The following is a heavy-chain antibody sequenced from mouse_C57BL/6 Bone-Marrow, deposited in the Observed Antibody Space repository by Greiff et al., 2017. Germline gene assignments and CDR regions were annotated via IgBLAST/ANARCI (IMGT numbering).Heavy chain of an antibody. CDR3: ARSATTVVPRKAMDY. CDR1: GYTFTSYW. D-gene: IGHD1-1*01. CDR2: IDPSDSYT. J-gene: IGHJ4*01. V-gene: IGHV1-69*01. Sequence: QVQLKQPGAELVMPGASVKLSCKASGYTFTSYWMHWVKQRPGQGLEWIGEIDPSDSYTNYNQKFKGKSTLTVDKYSSTAYMQLSSLTSEDSTIYYCARSATTVVPRKAMDYWGQGTSVTVSS.